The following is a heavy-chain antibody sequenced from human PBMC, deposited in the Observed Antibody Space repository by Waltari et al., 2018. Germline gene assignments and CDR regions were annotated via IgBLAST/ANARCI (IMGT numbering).Heavy chain of an antibody. CDR3: VRTLSGTTNQLDY. J-gene: IGHJ4*02. CDR1: GFTLGGYW. D-gene: IGHD1-20*01. V-gene: IGHV3-7*01. CDR2: IKQDGSRE. Sequence: EVQLVESGGGWVRPGGSVGLSCEACGFTLGGYWLRWVTRAPGKGLEWLANIKQDGSREYYVDSVSGRFTISRDNARNSLYVQMNSLRVEDTAVYYCVRTLSGTTNQLDYWGQGTLVTVSS.